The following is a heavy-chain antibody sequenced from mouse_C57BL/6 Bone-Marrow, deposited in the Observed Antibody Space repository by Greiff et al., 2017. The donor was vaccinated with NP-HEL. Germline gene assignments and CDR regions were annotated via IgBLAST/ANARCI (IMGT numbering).Heavy chain of an antibody. CDR2: INPYNGGT. D-gene: IGHD2-10*01. Sequence: EVQLQQSGPVLVKPGASVKMSCKASGYTFTDYYMNWVKQSHGKSLEWIGVINPYNGGTSYNQKFKGKATLTVDKSSSTAYMELNSLTSEDSAVYYCARSYYGKPYYWGQGTTLTVSS. V-gene: IGHV1-19*01. CDR3: ARSYYGKPYY. CDR1: GYTFTDYY. J-gene: IGHJ2*01.